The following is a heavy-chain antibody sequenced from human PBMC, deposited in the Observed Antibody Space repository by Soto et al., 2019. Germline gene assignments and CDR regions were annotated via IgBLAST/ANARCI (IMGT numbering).Heavy chain of an antibody. CDR1: GGSVSSGSYY. CDR3: VRGYRSFDV. CDR2: IYYSGST. D-gene: IGHD5-18*01. J-gene: IGHJ3*01. Sequence: SETLSLTCTVSGGSVSSGSYYWSWIRQPPGKGLEWIGYIYYSGSTNYNPSLKSRVTISVDTSKNQFSLYLEMNSLRIEDTAMYYCVRGYRSFDVWGRGTMVTVSS. V-gene: IGHV4-61*01.